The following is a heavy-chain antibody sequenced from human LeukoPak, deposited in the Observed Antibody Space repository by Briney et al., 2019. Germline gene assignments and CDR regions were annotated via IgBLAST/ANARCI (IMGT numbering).Heavy chain of an antibody. J-gene: IGHJ4*02. D-gene: IGHD3-3*01. CDR3: AKDSPNSYYDFWSGHPTLDY. CDR2: ISYDGSNK. Sequence: GGSLRLSCAASGFTFSSYGMRWVRQAPGKGLEWVAVISYDGSNKYYADSVKGRFTISRDNSKNTLYLQMNSLRAEDTAVYYCAKDSPNSYYDFWSGHPTLDYWGQGTLVTVSS. V-gene: IGHV3-30*18. CDR1: GFTFSSYG.